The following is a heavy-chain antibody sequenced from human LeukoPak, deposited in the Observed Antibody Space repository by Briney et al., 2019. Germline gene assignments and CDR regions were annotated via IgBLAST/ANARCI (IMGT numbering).Heavy chain of an antibody. CDR2: IKQDGSEK. CDR3: ASLSTGDAFDY. CDR1: GFTFSSYW. V-gene: IGHV3-7*01. Sequence: PGGSLRLSCAASGFTFSSYWMSWVRQAPEKGLEWVANIKQDGSEKYYVDSVKGRFTISRDNAKNSLYLQMKSLRVEDTAVYFCASLSTGDAFDYWGQGTLVTVSS. J-gene: IGHJ4*02. D-gene: IGHD1-1*01.